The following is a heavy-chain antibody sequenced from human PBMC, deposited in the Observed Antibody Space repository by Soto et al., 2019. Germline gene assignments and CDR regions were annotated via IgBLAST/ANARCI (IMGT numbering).Heavy chain of an antibody. J-gene: IGHJ4*02. CDR3: ARGRAGAIHY. Sequence: PGGSLRLSCAASRFFFGDYAFHWVRQAPGKGLEWVAGITSRGTDIAYADSVKGRFIISRDNAMNVLHLQMNSLRAEDTAVYYCARGRAGAIHYWGQGTLVTVSS. CDR1: RFFFGDYA. D-gene: IGHD1-26*01. CDR2: ITSRGTDI. V-gene: IGHV3-9*01.